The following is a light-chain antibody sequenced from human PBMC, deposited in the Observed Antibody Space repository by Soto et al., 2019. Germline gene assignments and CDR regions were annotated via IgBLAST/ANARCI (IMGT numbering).Light chain of an antibody. J-gene: IGKJ1*01. V-gene: IGKV3-15*01. CDR1: QTIYSN. Sequence: IQMTQSPATLSVSAGERATLSCRASQTIYSNVAWYQQRPGQAPRXLIYRASARATGIPARFSGSGSGTEFTLTIGSLQSEGSAVYYCQQYQNLWTFGQGTKVDIK. CDR2: RAS. CDR3: QQYQNLWT.